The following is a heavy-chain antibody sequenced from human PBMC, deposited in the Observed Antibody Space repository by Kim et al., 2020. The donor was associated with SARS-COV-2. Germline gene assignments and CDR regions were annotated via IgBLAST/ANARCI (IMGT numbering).Heavy chain of an antibody. D-gene: IGHD3-22*01. CDR2: IYYSSNT. Sequence: SETLSLTCTVSGGSISSYGYYWIWLPQHQGKGLVWNGYIYYSSNTYYTPSLQSPVTISIATSQNPFSLNPISVAAAATSLCSCAGSRWDSSGYSFFD. J-gene: IGHJ5*01. CDR3: AGSRWDSSGYSFFD. V-gene: IGHV4-31*01. CDR1: GGSISSYGYY.